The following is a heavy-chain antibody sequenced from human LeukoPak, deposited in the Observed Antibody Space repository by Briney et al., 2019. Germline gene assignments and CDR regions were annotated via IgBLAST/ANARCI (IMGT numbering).Heavy chain of an antibody. CDR3: EREVVASGFDY. V-gene: IGHV1-2*02. D-gene: IGHD2-15*01. CDR1: GYTFTGYY. Sequence: ASVKVSCKASGYTFTGYYMHWVRQAPGQGLEWVGWINPNSGATNYAQRFQGRVTMTRDTSISTAYMELSRLRSDDTAVYYCEREVVASGFDYWGQGTLVTVSS. CDR2: INPNSGAT. J-gene: IGHJ4*02.